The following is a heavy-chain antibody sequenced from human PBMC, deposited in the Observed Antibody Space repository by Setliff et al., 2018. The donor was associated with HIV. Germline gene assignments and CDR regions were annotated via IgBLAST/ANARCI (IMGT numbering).Heavy chain of an antibody. CDR3: ARRMWLELRRGYYFDY. CDR1: GYTFTSYG. V-gene: IGHV1-18*01. D-gene: IGHD6-19*01. CDR2: ISAYNGNT. J-gene: IGHJ4*02. Sequence: GASVKVSCKASGYTFTSYGISWVRQAPGQGLEWMGWISAYNGNTNYAQKLQGRVTMTTDTSTSTAYMELRSLRSDDTAVYYCARRMWLELRRGYYFDYWGQGTLVTVSS.